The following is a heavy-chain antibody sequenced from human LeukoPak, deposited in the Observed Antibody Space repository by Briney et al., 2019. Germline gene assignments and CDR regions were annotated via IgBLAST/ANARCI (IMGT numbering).Heavy chain of an antibody. J-gene: IGHJ6*02. CDR3: TREVRGVGYYYGMDV. V-gene: IGHV3-53*01. D-gene: IGHD3-10*01. CDR1: GFNVSISY. CDR2: IYSGGSA. Sequence: PGGSLRLSCAASGFNVSISYMNWVRQAPGKGLEWVSLIYSGGSAYYADSVKGRFTISRDNSKNTLYLEMNSLRAEDTAVFYCTREVRGVGYYYGMDVWGRGTTVTVSS.